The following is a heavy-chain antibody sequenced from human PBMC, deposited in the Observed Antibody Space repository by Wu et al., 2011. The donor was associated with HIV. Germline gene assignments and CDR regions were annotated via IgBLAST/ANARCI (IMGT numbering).Heavy chain of an antibody. J-gene: IGHJ4*02. CDR3: AREGRTPANRGLFDY. V-gene: IGHV1-69*14. Sequence: QVHLVQSGAEVKRPGSSVKVSCKTSGSTFSSYSINWVRQAPGQGLEWMGRIIPIFGTANYAQKFQGRVTITADKSTSTAYMELSSLRSEDTAVYYCAREGRTPANRGLFDYWGQGTLVTVSS. CDR2: IIPIFGTA. D-gene: IGHD1/OR15-1a*01. CDR1: GSTFSSYS.